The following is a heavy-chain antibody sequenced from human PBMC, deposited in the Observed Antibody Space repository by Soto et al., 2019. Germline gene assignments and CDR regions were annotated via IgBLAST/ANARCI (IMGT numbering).Heavy chain of an antibody. Sequence: GESLQISCNGSGYNFAGYWIAWVRQMPGKGLELMGIIYPSDSDTRYRPSFQGQVTISADKSISSAYLQWSSLRASDTAMYYCARGGVSTRTFDYWGQGTQATVYS. D-gene: IGHD3-3*01. CDR2: IYPSDSDT. CDR3: ARGGVSTRTFDY. J-gene: IGHJ4*02. V-gene: IGHV5-51*01. CDR1: GYNFAGYW.